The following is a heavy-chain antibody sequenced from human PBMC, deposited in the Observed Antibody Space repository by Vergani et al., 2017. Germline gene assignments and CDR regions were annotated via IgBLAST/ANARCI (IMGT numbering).Heavy chain of an antibody. V-gene: IGHV3-23*01. J-gene: IGHJ4*02. CDR3: ARGGIASRPQYYFDY. CDR1: GFTFSSYA. Sequence: EVQLLESGGGLVQPGGSLRLSCAASGFTFSSYAMSWVRQAPGKGLEWVSAISGSGGSRYYADAVKGRFTIARYNSKNTLYLQMNSRRAEDTAVYYCARGGIASRPQYYFDYWGQGTLVTVSS. D-gene: IGHD6-6*01. CDR2: ISGSGGSR.